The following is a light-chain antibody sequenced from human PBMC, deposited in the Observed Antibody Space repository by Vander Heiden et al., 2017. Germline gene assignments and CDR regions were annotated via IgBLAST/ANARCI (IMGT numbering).Light chain of an antibody. CDR1: QSISSY. Sequence: IQLTLSPSSLSASVGDRVTITCRASQSISSYLKGYQQKPGEDPKLLIYAASSMQSGVPSRFSGSGSGTDFTLTKISLQTADCATYYCQRSYSTPTWTFGQGTKVEIK. CDR2: AAS. CDR3: QRSYSTPTWT. J-gene: IGKJ1*01. V-gene: IGKV1-39*01.